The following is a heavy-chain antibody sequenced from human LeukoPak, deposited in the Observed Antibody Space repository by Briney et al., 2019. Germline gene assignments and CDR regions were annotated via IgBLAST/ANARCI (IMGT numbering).Heavy chain of an antibody. CDR1: GYSFTSYG. D-gene: IGHD6-13*01. CDR3: ARPPLIAAAGKPTDFDY. J-gene: IGHJ4*02. V-gene: IGHV1-18*04. Sequence: GESLKISCMGSGYSFTSYGISWVRQAPGQGLEWMGWISAYNGNTNYAQKLQGRVTMTTDTSTSTAYMELRSLRSDDTAVYYCARPPLIAAAGKPTDFDYWGQGTLVTVSS. CDR2: ISAYNGNT.